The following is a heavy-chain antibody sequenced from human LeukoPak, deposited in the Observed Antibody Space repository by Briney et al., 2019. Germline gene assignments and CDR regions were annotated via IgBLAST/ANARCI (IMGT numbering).Heavy chain of an antibody. CDR3: ARMNLDRSCTTDGCSNWFDP. J-gene: IGHJ5*02. Sequence: GASVKVSCKTSGYTFTNYEINWVRQATGQGLEWVGWMHPKSGNTGYSPKFQGRVTFTGNTAISTVYMELSSLRSEDTAVYYCARMNLDRSCTTDGCSNWFDPWGQGTLVTVSS. CDR1: GYTFTNYE. CDR2: MHPKSGNT. V-gene: IGHV1-8*03. D-gene: IGHD3/OR15-3a*01.